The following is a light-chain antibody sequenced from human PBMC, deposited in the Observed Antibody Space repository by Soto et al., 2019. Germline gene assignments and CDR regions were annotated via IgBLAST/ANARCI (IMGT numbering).Light chain of an antibody. CDR2: SND. Sequence: QSVLTQPPSASGTPGQRVTISCSGSSSNIGSYAVNWYQQLPGTAPKLLIYSNDQRPSGVPDRFSGSKSGTSASLVIGGLQSEDEDDYYCAAWDDSLTGPAVFGGGTKLTVL. CDR3: AAWDDSLTGPAV. CDR1: SSNIGSYA. J-gene: IGLJ2*01. V-gene: IGLV1-44*01.